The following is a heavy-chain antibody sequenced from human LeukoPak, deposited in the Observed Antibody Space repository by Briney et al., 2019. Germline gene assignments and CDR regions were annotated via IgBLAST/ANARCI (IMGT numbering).Heavy chain of an antibody. D-gene: IGHD1-1*01. CDR1: GFTFSSYS. V-gene: IGHV3-21*01. Sequence: GGSLRLSCAASGFTFSSYSMNWVRQAPGKGLEWVSSISSSSSIYYADSVKGRFTISRDNAKNSLYLQMNSLRVEDTAVYYCARCTTGRTFGSLREIKRSREIDYWGQGTLVTVSS. CDR3: ARCTTGRTFGSLREIKRSREIDY. CDR2: ISSSSSI. J-gene: IGHJ4*02.